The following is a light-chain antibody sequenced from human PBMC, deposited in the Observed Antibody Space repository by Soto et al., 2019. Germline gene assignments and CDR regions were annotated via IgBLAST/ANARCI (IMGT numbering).Light chain of an antibody. Sequence: DIQMTQSPSTLSASMGDRVTITCRASQDIDIWLAWYQQKPGKAPKFLISRASILESGVPSRFSGSGSGTEFTLTISSLHPDDFATYYCQQYNFYTWTFGQGTKVEIK. CDR3: QQYNFYTWT. J-gene: IGKJ1*01. CDR1: QDIDIW. V-gene: IGKV1-5*03. CDR2: RAS.